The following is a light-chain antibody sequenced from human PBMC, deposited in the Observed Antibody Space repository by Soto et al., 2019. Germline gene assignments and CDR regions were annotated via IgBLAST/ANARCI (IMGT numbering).Light chain of an antibody. Sequence: EIVITQSPATLSVKTGERATLSCRASQSVSSNLAWYQQKPGQAPRLLIYGASTRATGIPARFSGSGSGTEFTLTISSLQSEDFAVYYCQQYNNWPGTFGQGTKMDIK. CDR1: QSVSSN. V-gene: IGKV3-15*01. J-gene: IGKJ1*01. CDR2: GAS. CDR3: QQYNNWPGT.